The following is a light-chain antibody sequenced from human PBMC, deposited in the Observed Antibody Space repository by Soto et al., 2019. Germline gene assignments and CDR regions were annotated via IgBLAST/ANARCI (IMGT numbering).Light chain of an antibody. J-gene: IGKJ1*01. CDR3: QQSNSYSPT. CDR2: RAS. Sequence: DIQMTQSPSSLSASVGDRVTITCRASQNIDVWLPWYQQKAGKAPNLLIYRASRLESGVPSRFSGSGSETEFTLTISSLQPGDSATYYCQQSNSYSPTFGQGTKVDIK. V-gene: IGKV1-5*03. CDR1: QNIDVW.